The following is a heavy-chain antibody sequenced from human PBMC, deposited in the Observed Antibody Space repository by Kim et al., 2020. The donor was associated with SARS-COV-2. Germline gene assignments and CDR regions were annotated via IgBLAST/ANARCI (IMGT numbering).Heavy chain of an antibody. D-gene: IGHD3-10*01. CDR1: GYRFTSYW. CDR3: AISFSGGYYGMNV. CDR2: IDPSDSYI. V-gene: IGHV5-10-1*01. Sequence: GESLKISCKGSGYRFTSYWIIWVRQMPGKGLEWMGRIDPSDSYINYSPSFQGHVTISADKSISTAYLQWSSLKASDTAMYYCAISFSGGYYGMNVWGQGTTVTVSS. J-gene: IGHJ6*02.